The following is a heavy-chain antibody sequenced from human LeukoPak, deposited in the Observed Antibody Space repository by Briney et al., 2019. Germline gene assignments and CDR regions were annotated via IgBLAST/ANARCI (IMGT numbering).Heavy chain of an antibody. CDR2: ISGSGGST. CDR3: ARDFRRNAFDI. CDR1: GFTFSSYG. D-gene: IGHD1-14*01. Sequence: GGSLRLSCAASGFTFSSYGMTWVRQAPGKGLEWVSAISGSGGSTYYADSGEGRFTIARDNSKNTLYLQMNSLRAEDTAVYYCARDFRRNAFDIWGQGTMVTVSS. J-gene: IGHJ3*02. V-gene: IGHV3-23*01.